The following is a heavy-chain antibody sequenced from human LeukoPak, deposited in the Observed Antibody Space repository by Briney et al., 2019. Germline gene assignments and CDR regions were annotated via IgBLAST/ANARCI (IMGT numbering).Heavy chain of an antibody. CDR2: IYSGGST. V-gene: IGHV3-53*01. CDR3: ARDAYGARSDY. Sequence: GGSLRLSCAASGFTVSSNYMSWVRQAPGKGLEWVSVIYSGGSTYYADSVKGRFTISRDNSKNTLYLQMNSLGAEDTAVYYCARDAYGARSDYWGQGTLVTVSS. J-gene: IGHJ4*02. CDR1: GFTVSSNY. D-gene: IGHD4/OR15-4a*01.